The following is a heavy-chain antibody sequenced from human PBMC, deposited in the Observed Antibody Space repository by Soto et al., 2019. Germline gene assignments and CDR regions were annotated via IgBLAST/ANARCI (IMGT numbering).Heavy chain of an antibody. CDR2: IYHSGST. CDR3: ARVPAP. CDR1: GGSITYINNHY. Sequence: PSETLSLTCTVSGGSITYINNHYWSWIRQPPGKGLEWIGYIYHSGSTYYNPSLKSRVTISVDRSKNQFSLKLSSVTAADTAVYYCARVPAPWGQGTLVTVSS. J-gene: IGHJ5*02. V-gene: IGHV4-30-2*01.